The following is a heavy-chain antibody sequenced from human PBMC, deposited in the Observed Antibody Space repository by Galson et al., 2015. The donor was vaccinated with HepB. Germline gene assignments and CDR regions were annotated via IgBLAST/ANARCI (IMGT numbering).Heavy chain of an antibody. CDR2: IIPILGIA. CDR3: ARCVVDMVRGVIYGMDV. Sequence: CTASGGTFSSYAISWVRQAPGQGLEWMGRIIPILGIANYAQKFQGRVTITADKSTSTAYMELSSLRSEDTAVYYCARCVVDMVRGVIYGMDVWGQGTTVTVSS. D-gene: IGHD3-10*01. V-gene: IGHV1-69*04. J-gene: IGHJ6*02. CDR1: GGTFSSYA.